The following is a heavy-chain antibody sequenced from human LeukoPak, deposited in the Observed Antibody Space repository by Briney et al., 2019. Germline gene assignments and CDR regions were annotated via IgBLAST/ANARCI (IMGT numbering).Heavy chain of an antibody. CDR3: ARGASSSWDLWWYFDL. J-gene: IGHJ2*01. D-gene: IGHD6-13*01. Sequence: GGSLRLSCAASGFTVSSNYMSWVRQAPGKGLEWVSVIYSGGSTYYADSVKGRFTISRDNSKNTLYLQMNSLRAEDTAVYYCARGASSSWDLWWYFDLWGRGTLVTVSS. CDR2: IYSGGST. CDR1: GFTVSSNY. V-gene: IGHV3-53*01.